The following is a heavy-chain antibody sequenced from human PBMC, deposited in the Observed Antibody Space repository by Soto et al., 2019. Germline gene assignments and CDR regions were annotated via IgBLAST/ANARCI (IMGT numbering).Heavy chain of an antibody. D-gene: IGHD1-26*01. Sequence: GGSLRLSCAASGFTFSSYSMNWVRQAPGKGLEWVSSISSSSSYIYYADSVKGRFTISRDNAKNSLYLQMNSLRAEDTAVYYCARKGGSYYYYYYYMDVWGKGTTVTVS. CDR3: ARKGGSYYYYYYYMDV. J-gene: IGHJ6*03. V-gene: IGHV3-21*01. CDR2: ISSSSSYI. CDR1: GFTFSSYS.